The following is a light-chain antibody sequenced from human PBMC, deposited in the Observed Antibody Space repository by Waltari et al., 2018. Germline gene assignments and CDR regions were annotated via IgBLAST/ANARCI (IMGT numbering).Light chain of an antibody. CDR2: SNY. V-gene: IGLV1-44*01. Sequence: QSVLTQPPSASGTPGPRVTISCSGSSSTIGSNTVNWYQQLPGTAPKLLMYSNYQRPSGVPDRFSGSKSGTSAALTISGLQSEDEADYYCAAWDDGLNGYVFGTGTKVTVL. J-gene: IGLJ1*01. CDR1: SSTIGSNT. CDR3: AAWDDGLNGYV.